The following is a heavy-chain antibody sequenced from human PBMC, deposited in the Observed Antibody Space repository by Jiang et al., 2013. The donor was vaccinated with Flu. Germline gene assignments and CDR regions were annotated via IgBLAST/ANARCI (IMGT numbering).Heavy chain of an antibody. CDR3: ARGLNYYDSSGYDFYRY. Sequence: SGAEVKKPGASVKVSCKASGYTFTSYYMHWVRQAPGQGLEWMGIINPSGGSTSYAQKFQGRVTMTRDTSTSTVYMELSSLRSEDTAVYYCARGLNYYDSSGYDFYRYWGQGTLVTVSS. J-gene: IGHJ4*02. D-gene: IGHD3-22*01. CDR2: INPSGGST. CDR1: GYTFTSYY. V-gene: IGHV1-46*01.